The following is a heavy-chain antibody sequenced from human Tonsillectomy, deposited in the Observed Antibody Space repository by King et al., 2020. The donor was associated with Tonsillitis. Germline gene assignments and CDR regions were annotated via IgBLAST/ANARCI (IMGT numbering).Heavy chain of an antibody. V-gene: IGHV4-61*02. CDR1: GDSISSDSYS. Sequence: QLQESGPRLVKPSQPLSLTCTVSGDSISSDSYSWSWIRRPAGEGLEWIGRIYSSGPTVYNPSPESRVTMSVDTTKNQFSLKLSSVTAADTAVYYCARDLSRGGWSPLGYWGQGTLVTVSS. CDR3: ARDLSRGGWSPLGY. CDR2: IYSSGPT. D-gene: IGHD6-19*01. J-gene: IGHJ4*02.